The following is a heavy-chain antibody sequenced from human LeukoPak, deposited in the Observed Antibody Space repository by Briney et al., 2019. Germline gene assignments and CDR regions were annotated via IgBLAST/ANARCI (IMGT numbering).Heavy chain of an antibody. CDR2: IYYSGST. J-gene: IGHJ6*03. Sequence: PSQTLSLTCTVSGGSISSGDYSWSWIRQPPGKGLEWIGYIYYSGSTYYNPSLKSRVTISVDTSKNQFSLKLSSVTAADTAVYYCARVCIPGVDYYDSSGYPYYMDVWGKGTTVTVSS. CDR1: GGSISSGDYS. CDR3: ARVCIPGVDYYDSSGYPYYMDV. V-gene: IGHV4-30-4*08. D-gene: IGHD3-22*01.